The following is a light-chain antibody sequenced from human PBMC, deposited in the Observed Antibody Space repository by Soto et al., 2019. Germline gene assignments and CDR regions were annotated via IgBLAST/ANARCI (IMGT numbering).Light chain of an antibody. CDR2: AVS. Sequence: QPASLSGSPGQSITISCTGTNSDIGAYSRVCWYQQHPGKVPKLMIFAVSNRPSGVSNRFSGSKSGNTASLTISGLLAEDEADYYCVSYTSSDSWVFGGGTKLTVL. V-gene: IGLV2-14*03. CDR1: NSDIGAYSR. CDR3: VSYTSSDSWV. J-gene: IGLJ3*02.